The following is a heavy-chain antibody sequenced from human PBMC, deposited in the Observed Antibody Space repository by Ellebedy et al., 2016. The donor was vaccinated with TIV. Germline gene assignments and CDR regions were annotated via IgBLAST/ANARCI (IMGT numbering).Heavy chain of an antibody. CDR2: IDPSDSNT. CDR3: ARHQLDGMDV. V-gene: IGHV5-10-1*01. CDR1: VYNFNNFW. J-gene: IGHJ6*02. Sequence: GESLKISCKGSVYNFNNFWISWVRQMPGKGLEWMGKIDPSDSNTNYIPSFQGHVTISADKSINTAYLQWSSLKASDTAMYYCARHQLDGMDVWGQGTTVTVSS. D-gene: IGHD1-1*01.